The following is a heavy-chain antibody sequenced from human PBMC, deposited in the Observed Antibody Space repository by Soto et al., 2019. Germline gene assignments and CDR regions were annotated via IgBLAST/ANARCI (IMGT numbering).Heavy chain of an antibody. J-gene: IGHJ6*02. V-gene: IGHV3-30*18. CDR3: AKEGYYDSSGYYYEGDYYYYYGMDV. D-gene: IGHD3-22*01. Sequence: QPVGSLRLSCAASGFTFSSYGMHWVRQAPGKGLEWVAVISYDGSNKYYADSVKGRFTISRDNSKNTLYLQMNSLRAEDTAVYYCAKEGYYDSSGYYYEGDYYYYYGMDVCGQRTTVTVSS. CDR2: ISYDGSNK. CDR1: GFTFSSYG.